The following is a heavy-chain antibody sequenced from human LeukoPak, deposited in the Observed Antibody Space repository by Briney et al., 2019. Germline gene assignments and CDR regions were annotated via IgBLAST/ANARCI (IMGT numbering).Heavy chain of an antibody. V-gene: IGHV4-34*01. J-gene: IGHJ4*02. CDR2: INHSGST. CDR3: AREARFSTSEDY. D-gene: IGHD5/OR15-5a*01. Sequence: PSETLSLTCAVYGGSFSGYYWTWIRQPPGKGLEWIGEINHSGSTNYNPSLKSRVTISVDTSKNQFSLKLSSVTAADTAVYYCAREARFSTSEDYWGQGTLVTVSS. CDR1: GGSFSGYY.